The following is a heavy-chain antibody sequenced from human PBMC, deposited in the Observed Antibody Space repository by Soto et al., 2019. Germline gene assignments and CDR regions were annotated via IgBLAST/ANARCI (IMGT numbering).Heavy chain of an antibody. J-gene: IGHJ4*02. D-gene: IGHD4-17*01. Sequence: EVQLVESGGGLVQPGGSLRLSCAASGFTFSSYWMHWVRQAQGKGLVWVSRINGDGSSTGYADSVKGRFTISRVNAKTTLYLQMNSLRAEDTAVYYCARESDGANSLWGQGTLVTVSS. CDR1: GFTFSSYW. V-gene: IGHV3-74*01. CDR2: INGDGSST. CDR3: ARESDGANSL.